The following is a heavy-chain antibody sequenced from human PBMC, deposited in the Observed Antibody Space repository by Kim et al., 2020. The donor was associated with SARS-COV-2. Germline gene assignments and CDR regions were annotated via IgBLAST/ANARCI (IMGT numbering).Heavy chain of an antibody. Sequence: ETLSLTCTVSGGSISSSSYYWGWIRQPPGKGLEWIGSIYYSGSTYYNPSLKSRVTISVDTSKNQFSLKLSSVTAADTAVYYCARRNCSTTTCYEGYWGQGTLVTVSS. D-gene: IGHD2-2*01. CDR3: ARRNCSTTTCYEGY. CDR1: GGSISSSSYY. V-gene: IGHV4-39*01. J-gene: IGHJ4*02. CDR2: IYYSGST.